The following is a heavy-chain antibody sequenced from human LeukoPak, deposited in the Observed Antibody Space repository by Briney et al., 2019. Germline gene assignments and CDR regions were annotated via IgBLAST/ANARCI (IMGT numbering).Heavy chain of an antibody. CDR1: GFTFSTYF. Sequence: GGPLRLSCAASGFTFSTYFMHWVRQAPGKGLVWVSRINGDGISTTYADSVMGRFTISRDNAKNTLYLQMNSLRAEDTAVHYCARERYGPDYWGQGTLVTVSS. CDR2: INGDGIST. D-gene: IGHD3-9*01. CDR3: ARERYGPDY. J-gene: IGHJ4*02. V-gene: IGHV3-74*01.